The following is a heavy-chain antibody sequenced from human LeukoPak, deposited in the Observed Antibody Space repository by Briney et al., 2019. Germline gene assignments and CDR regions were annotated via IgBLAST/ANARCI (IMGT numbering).Heavy chain of an antibody. CDR2: IYHSGST. CDR1: GSSISSGYY. V-gene: IGHV4-38-2*02. D-gene: IGHD3-22*01. Sequence: SETLSLTCTVSGSSISSGYYWGWIRQPPGKGLEWIGSIYHSGSTYYNPSLKSRVTISVDKSKNQFSLKLSSVTAADTAVYYCARRPYSYDSSGFDYWGQGTLVTVSS. CDR3: ARRPYSYDSSGFDY. J-gene: IGHJ4*02.